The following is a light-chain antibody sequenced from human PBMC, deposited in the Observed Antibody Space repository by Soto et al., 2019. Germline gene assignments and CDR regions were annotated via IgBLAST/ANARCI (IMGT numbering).Light chain of an antibody. CDR2: KAS. CDR3: QQYNSYSLT. V-gene: IGKV1-5*03. J-gene: IGKJ1*01. Sequence: DIQMTQSPSSLSASVEDRVTITCRASQSISSWLAWYQQKPGKAPKLLIYKASSLESGVPSRFSGSGSGTEFTLTISSLQPDDFATYYCQQYNSYSLTFGQGTKVEIK. CDR1: QSISSW.